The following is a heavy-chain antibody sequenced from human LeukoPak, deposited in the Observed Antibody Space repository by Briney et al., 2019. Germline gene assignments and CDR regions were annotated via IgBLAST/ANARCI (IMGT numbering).Heavy chain of an antibody. CDR2: ISYDGSNK. J-gene: IGHJ3*02. Sequence: PGGSLRLSCAASGFTFSSYGMHWVRQAPGKGLEWVTVISYDGSNKYYADSVKGRFTISRDNSKNTLYLQMNSLRAEDTAVYYCAKTCKLCDGNAFDIWGQGTMVTVSS. D-gene: IGHD2-8*01. CDR3: AKTCKLCDGNAFDI. CDR1: GFTFSSYG. V-gene: IGHV3-30*18.